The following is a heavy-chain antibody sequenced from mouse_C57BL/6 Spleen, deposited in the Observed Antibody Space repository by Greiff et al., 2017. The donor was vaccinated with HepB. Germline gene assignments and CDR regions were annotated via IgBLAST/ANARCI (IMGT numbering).Heavy chain of an antibody. D-gene: IGHD1-1*01. CDR3: AISFYGSSYSYYFDY. V-gene: IGHV1-81*01. CDR2: IYPRSGNT. J-gene: IGHJ2*01. Sequence: QVQLQQSGAELARPGASVKLSCKASGYTFTSYGISWVKQITGQGLEWIGEIYPRSGNTYYNEKFKGKSTLSADKSSSKAYMELRSLTSEDSSVYFFAISFYGSSYSYYFDYWCQGTTLTVSS. CDR1: GYTFTSYG.